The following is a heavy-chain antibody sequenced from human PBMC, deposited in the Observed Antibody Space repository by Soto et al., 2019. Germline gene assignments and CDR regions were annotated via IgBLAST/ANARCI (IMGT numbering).Heavy chain of an antibody. CDR2: ISGSSSMI. J-gene: IGHJ4*02. V-gene: IGHV3-48*01. D-gene: IGHD3-16*01. CDR1: GFTFSSYS. Sequence: EVQLVESGGGLVQPGGSLRLSCAASGFTFSSYSMNWVRQAPGKGLDWVSYISGSSSMIYYADSVKGRFTISRDNAKNPLYLQMNSLRSEETAVYYCARDLNPRQVMLWALLGYWGQGSLVTVSS. CDR3: ARDLNPRQVMLWALLGY.